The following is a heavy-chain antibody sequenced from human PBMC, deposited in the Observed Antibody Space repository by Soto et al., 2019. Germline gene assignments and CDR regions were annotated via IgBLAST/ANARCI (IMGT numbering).Heavy chain of an antibody. CDR2: IIPIFGTA. CDR3: ARGSYYDSSGYLYYFDY. Sequence: QVQLVQSGAEVKKPGSSVKVSCKASRGTFSSYAISWVRQAPGQGLEWMGGIIPIFGTANYAQKFQGRVTITADESTSTAYMELSSLRSEDTAVYYCARGSYYDSSGYLYYFDYWGQGTLVTVSS. D-gene: IGHD3-22*01. J-gene: IGHJ4*02. V-gene: IGHV1-69*01. CDR1: RGTFSSYA.